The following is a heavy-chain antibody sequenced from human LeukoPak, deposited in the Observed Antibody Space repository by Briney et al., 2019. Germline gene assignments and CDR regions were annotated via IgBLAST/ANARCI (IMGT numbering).Heavy chain of an antibody. V-gene: IGHV3-9*01. CDR3: AKEDSGSPAFDY. Sequence: GRSLRLSCAASGSTFDDYAMHWVRQAPGKGLEWVSGISWNSGSIGYADSVKGRFTISRDNAKNSLYLQMNSLRAEDTALYYCAKEDSGSPAFDYWGQGTLVTVSS. J-gene: IGHJ4*02. CDR2: ISWNSGSI. D-gene: IGHD1-26*01. CDR1: GSTFDDYA.